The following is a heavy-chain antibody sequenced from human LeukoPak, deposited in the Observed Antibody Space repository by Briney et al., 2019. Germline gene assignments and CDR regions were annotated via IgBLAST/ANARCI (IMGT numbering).Heavy chain of an antibody. V-gene: IGHV1-69*01. CDR2: IIPIFGTA. CDR1: GGTFSSYA. CDR3: ARDWYGSGSYY. Sequence: SLKVSCKDSGGTFSSYAISWVRQAPGQGLEWMGGIIPIFGTANYAQKFQGRVTITADESTSTADMELSSLRSEGTAEYCCARDWYGSGSYYWGQGTLVTVSS. J-gene: IGHJ4*02. D-gene: IGHD3-10*01.